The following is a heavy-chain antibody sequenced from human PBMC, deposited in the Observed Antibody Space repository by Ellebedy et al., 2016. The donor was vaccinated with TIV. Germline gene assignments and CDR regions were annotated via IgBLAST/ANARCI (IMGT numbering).Heavy chain of an antibody. CDR1: GGSITNFY. CDR2: IYSTGAT. J-gene: IGHJ4*02. D-gene: IGHD3-22*01. CDR3: AREGAHKFDTSGYYFDY. V-gene: IGHV4-59*12. Sequence: PSETLSLTCTVSGGSITNFYWTWIRQPPGTGLEWIGYIYSTGATNYNPSLKSRVTISLDTSKNQFSLKLYSVTAADTAVYYCAREGAHKFDTSGYYFDYWGQGAPVTVAS.